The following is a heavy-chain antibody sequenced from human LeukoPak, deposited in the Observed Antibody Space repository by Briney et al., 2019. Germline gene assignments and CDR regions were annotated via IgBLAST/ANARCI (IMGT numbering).Heavy chain of an antibody. CDR3: AKGEGSSRFAPYYYYYYGMDV. V-gene: IGHV3-30*18. D-gene: IGHD6-13*01. J-gene: IGHJ6*02. Sequence: PGRSLRLSCAASGFTFSSYGMHWVRQAPGKGLEWVAVISYDGSNKYYADSVKGRFTISRDNSKNTLYLQMNSLRAEDTAVYYCAKGEGSSRFAPYYYYYYGMDVWGQGTTVTVSS. CDR1: GFTFSSYG. CDR2: ISYDGSNK.